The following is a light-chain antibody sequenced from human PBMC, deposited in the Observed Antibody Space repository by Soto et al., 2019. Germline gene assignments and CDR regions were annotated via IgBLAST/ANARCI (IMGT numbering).Light chain of an antibody. J-gene: IGKJ1*01. CDR3: QQSYSTPWT. Sequence: DIQMTQSPSSLSASVRDRITITCRASQSISSYLNWYQQKPGKAPKLLIYAASSLESGVPSRFSGSGSETDFTLTISSLQPEDFATYYCQQSYSTPWTFGQGTKVEIK. CDR1: QSISSY. V-gene: IGKV1-39*01. CDR2: AAS.